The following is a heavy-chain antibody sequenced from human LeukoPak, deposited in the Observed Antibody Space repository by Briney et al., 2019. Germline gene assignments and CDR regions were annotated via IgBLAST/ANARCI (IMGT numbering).Heavy chain of an antibody. V-gene: IGHV3-30*18. CDR3: AKDLVRGGFVVTTPNYYDGMDV. CDR2: ISYDGSNK. J-gene: IGHJ6*02. D-gene: IGHD3-10*01. CDR1: GFTFSSYG. Sequence: GGSLRLSCAASGFTFSSYGMHWVRQAPGKGLEWVAVISYDGSNKYYADSVKGRFTISRDNSKNTLYLQMNSLRAEDTAVYYWAKDLVRGGFVVTTPNYYDGMDVWGQGTTVTVSS.